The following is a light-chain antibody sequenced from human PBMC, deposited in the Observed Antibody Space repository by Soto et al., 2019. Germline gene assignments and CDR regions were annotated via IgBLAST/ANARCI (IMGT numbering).Light chain of an antibody. CDR3: SSYAXXXXXXXV. V-gene: IGLV2-8*01. Sequence: QSALTQPPSASGSPGQSVTISCTGTSSDVGGYNYVSWYQQYPGRAPKLMIYEVTKRPSGVPDRFSGSKSGNTASLTVSGXXXXDEAXYYCSSYAXXXXXXXVFGXGT. CDR2: EVT. CDR1: SSDVGGYNY. J-gene: IGLJ3*02.